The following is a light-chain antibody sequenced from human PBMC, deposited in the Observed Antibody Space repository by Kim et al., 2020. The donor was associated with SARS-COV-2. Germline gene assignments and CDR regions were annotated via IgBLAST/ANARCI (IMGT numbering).Light chain of an antibody. CDR2: KAS. V-gene: IGKV1-5*03. CDR3: QQYNSYQWT. J-gene: IGKJ1*01. CDR1: QSISSW. Sequence: DTQMTQSPSTLSASVGDRVTITCRASQSISSWLAWYQKKPGKAPKLLIYKASSLQSGVPSRFSGSGSGTEFTLTVRSLQPDDFATYYCQQYNSYQWTFGQGTKVDIK.